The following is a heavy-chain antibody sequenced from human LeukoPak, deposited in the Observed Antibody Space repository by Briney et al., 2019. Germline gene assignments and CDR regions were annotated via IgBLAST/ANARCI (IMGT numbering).Heavy chain of an antibody. D-gene: IGHD3-22*01. CDR3: ARGATSSGYYLVGAFDI. CDR2: INPNSGGT. J-gene: IGHJ3*02. Sequence: ASVKVSCKASGYTFTGYYMHWVRQAPGQGLEWMGWINPNSGGTNYAQKFQGRVTMTRDTSISTAYMELSRLRSDDTAVYYCARGATSSGYYLVGAFDIWGQGTMVTVSS. V-gene: IGHV1-2*02. CDR1: GYTFTGYY.